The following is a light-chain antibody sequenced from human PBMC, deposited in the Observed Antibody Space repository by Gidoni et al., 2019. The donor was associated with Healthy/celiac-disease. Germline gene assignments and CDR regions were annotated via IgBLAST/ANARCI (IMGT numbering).Light chain of an antibody. J-gene: IGLJ3*02. CDR3: AAWDDSLSGWV. Sequence: QSVLTQPPSASVTPGQRVTISCSGSCSNIGSNYVYWYQQLPGTAPKLLIYRNNQRPSGVPDRFSGSKSGTSASLAISGLRSEDEADYYCAAWDDSLSGWVFGGGTKLTVL. CDR2: RNN. CDR1: CSNIGSNY. V-gene: IGLV1-47*01.